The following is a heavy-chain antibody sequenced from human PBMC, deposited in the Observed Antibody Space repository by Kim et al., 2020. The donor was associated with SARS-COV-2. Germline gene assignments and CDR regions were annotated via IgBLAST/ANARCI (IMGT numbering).Heavy chain of an antibody. V-gene: IGHV3-30-3*01. CDR2: ISYDGSNK. D-gene: IGHD4-17*01. Sequence: GGSLRLSCAASGFTFSSYAMHWVRQAPGKGLEWVAVISYDGSNKYYADSVKGRFTISRDNSKNTLYLQMNSLRAEDTAVYYCGGHYGDYAGLDYWGQGTLVTVSS. CDR1: GFTFSSYA. CDR3: GGHYGDYAGLDY. J-gene: IGHJ4*02.